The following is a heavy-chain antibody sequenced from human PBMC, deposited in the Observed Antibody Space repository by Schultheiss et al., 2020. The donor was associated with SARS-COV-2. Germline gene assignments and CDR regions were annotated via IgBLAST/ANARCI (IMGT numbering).Heavy chain of an antibody. J-gene: IGHJ4*02. CDR3: AKGQRARWVAGTPFDY. V-gene: IGHV1-69*13. CDR2: IIPIFGTA. Sequence: SVKVSCKASGYTFTSYGISWVRQAPGQGLEWMGGIIPIFGTANYAQKFQGRVTITADESTSTAYMELSSLRSEDTAVYYCAKGQRARWVAGTPFDYWGQGTLVTVSS. D-gene: IGHD6-19*01. CDR1: GYTFTSYG.